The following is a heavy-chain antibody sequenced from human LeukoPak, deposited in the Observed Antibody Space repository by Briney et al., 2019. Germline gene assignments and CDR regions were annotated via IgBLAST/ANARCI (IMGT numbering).Heavy chain of an antibody. Sequence: GGSLRLSCAASGFTFSSYSMNWVRQAPGKGLEWVSSISSSSSYIYYADSVKGRFTISRDNAKNSLYLQMNSLRAEDTAVYYCARDQGVARTVVTPEADYWGQGTLVTVSS. CDR2: ISSSSSYI. J-gene: IGHJ4*02. V-gene: IGHV3-21*04. CDR3: ARDQGVARTVVTPEADY. D-gene: IGHD4-23*01. CDR1: GFTFSSYS.